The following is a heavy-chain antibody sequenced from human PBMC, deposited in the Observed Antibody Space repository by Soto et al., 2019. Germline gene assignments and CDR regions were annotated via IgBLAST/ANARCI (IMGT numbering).Heavy chain of an antibody. CDR3: ASGGDLDY. D-gene: IGHD2-21*02. Sequence: QVQLVQSGAEVKKPGASVKVSCKASGYTFTSYAMHWVRQAPRQRLEWMGWITAANGNTKYSQKFQGRVTITRDTAASTAYMELSSLRSEDTAVYYCASGGDLDYWGQGTLVTVSS. CDR1: GYTFTSYA. J-gene: IGHJ4*02. V-gene: IGHV1-3*01. CDR2: ITAANGNT.